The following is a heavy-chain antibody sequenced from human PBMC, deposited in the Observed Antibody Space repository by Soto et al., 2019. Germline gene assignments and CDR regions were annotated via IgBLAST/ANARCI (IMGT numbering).Heavy chain of an antibody. V-gene: IGHV1-69*06. CDR1: GGTFSSYA. D-gene: IGHD3-22*01. J-gene: IGHJ4*02. Sequence: GASVKVSCKASGGTFSSYAISWVRQAPGQGLEWMGGIIPIFGTANYAQKFQGRVTITADKSTSTAYMELSSLRSEDTAVYYCASPEPLIYDSSGYYINGGQVTPVTVSA. CDR3: ASPEPLIYDSSGYYIN. CDR2: IIPIFGTA.